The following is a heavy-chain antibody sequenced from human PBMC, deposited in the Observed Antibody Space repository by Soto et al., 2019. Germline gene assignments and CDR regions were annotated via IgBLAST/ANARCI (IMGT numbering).Heavy chain of an antibody. Sequence: EVQLVESGGGLIQPGGSLRLYCAVSGITVSSYYMSWVRQAAGKGLEWVSVIYAGTITYYADSVKGRFTIYRDNSKNTLNLEMNSLRVEDTAVYYCARIPYDNSGTIFDYWGQGTLVTVSS. CDR2: IYAGTIT. CDR1: GITVSSYY. J-gene: IGHJ4*02. CDR3: ARIPYDNSGTIFDY. D-gene: IGHD3-22*01. V-gene: IGHV3-53*01.